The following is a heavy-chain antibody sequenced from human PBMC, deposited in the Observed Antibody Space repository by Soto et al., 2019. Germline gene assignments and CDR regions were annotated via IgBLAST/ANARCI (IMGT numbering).Heavy chain of an antibody. CDR2: IIDSGGST. J-gene: IGHJ6*02. V-gene: IGHV3-23*01. Sequence: GGSMRLCCAASGFTFSSWAMGWVRQAPGKGLEWVSDIIDSGGSTYYADSVKGRFTISRDNSKSTLYLQMNSLRAEDTALYYCAKGRSYYYYYGVDVWGQGTTVTVSS. CDR3: AKGRSYYYYYGVDV. CDR1: GFTFSSWA.